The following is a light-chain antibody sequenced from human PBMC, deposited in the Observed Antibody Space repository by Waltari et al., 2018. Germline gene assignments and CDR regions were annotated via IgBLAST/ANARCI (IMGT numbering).Light chain of an antibody. V-gene: IGLV1-40*01. CDR3: QSYDTDLSGWV. CDR1: SSNIGAGYD. Sequence: QSVLTQPPSVSGAPGQRVTLSCIGSSSNIGAGYDVPWHFQLPSTAPKLLLYGNSDRPSGVPDRFSASKTGAFASLDITGLQAEDEAVYYCQSYDTDLSGWVFGGGTTVTVL. J-gene: IGLJ3*02. CDR2: GNS.